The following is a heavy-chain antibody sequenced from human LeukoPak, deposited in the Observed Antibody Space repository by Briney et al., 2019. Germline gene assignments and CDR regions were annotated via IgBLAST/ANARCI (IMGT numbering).Heavy chain of an antibody. Sequence: PSETLSLTCTVSGGSISSYYWSWIRQPPGKGLEWIGYIYTSGSTNYNPSLKSRVTISVDTSKNQFSLKLSPVTAADTAVYYCAGYDPKYNWFDPWGQGTLVTVSS. CDR3: AGYDPKYNWFDP. D-gene: IGHD2-2*01. CDR1: GGSISSYY. J-gene: IGHJ5*02. CDR2: IYTSGST. V-gene: IGHV4-4*09.